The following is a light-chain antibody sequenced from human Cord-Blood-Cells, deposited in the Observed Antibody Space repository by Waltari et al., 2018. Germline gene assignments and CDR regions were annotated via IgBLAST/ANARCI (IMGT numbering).Light chain of an antibody. CDR1: SSDLGGYNY. CDR2: DVS. J-gene: IGLJ3*02. CDR3: CSYAGSYTWV. V-gene: IGLV2-11*01. Sequence: QSALTQPRSVSGSPGQSVTISCTGTSSDLGGYNYVSRYQQHPGKAPKLMIYDVSKRPSGVPDRFSGSKSGNTASLTISGLQAEDEADYYCCSYAGSYTWVFGGGTKLTVL.